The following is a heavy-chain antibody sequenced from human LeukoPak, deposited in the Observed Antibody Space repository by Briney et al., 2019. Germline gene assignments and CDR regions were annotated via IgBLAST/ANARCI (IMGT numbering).Heavy chain of an antibody. CDR2: ITNNSDYI. D-gene: IGHD3-22*01. CDR3: ARILFVGLDSSGDYDYWYFDL. V-gene: IGHV3-21*01. J-gene: IGHJ2*01. CDR1: GFTFTTYT. Sequence: GGSLRLSCAASGFTFTTYTMNWVRQTPGKGLEWVSSITNNSDYIYYAGSVKGRFTISRDNAKNSLFLQMHNLRAEDTAVYYCARILFVGLDSSGDYDYWYFDLWGRGTLVTVSS.